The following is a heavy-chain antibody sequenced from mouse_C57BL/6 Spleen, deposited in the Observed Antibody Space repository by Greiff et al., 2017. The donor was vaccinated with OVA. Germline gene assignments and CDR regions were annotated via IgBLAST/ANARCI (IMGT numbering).Heavy chain of an antibody. V-gene: IGHV5-4*01. CDR2: ISDGGSYT. Sequence: EVHLVESGGGLVKPGGSLKLSCAASGFTFSSYAMSWVRQTPEKRLEWVATISDGGSYTYYPDNVKGRFTISRDNAKNNLYLQMSHLKSEDTAMYYCARVDYDGYFDVWGTGTTVTVSS. J-gene: IGHJ1*03. CDR1: GFTFSSYA. CDR3: ARVDYDGYFDV. D-gene: IGHD2-4*01.